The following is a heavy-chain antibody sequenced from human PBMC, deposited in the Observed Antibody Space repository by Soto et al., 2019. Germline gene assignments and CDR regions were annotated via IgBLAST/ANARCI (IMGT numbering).Heavy chain of an antibody. V-gene: IGHV1-18*01. J-gene: IGHJ6*03. CDR2: ISAYNGNT. CDR1: GYTFTSYG. Sequence: ASVKVSCKASGYTFTSYGISWVRQAPGQGLEWMGWISAYNGNTNYAQKIQGRVTMTTDTSTSTAYIELRSLRSDDTAVYYCARINRAYYYYMDVWGKGTTVTVSS. CDR3: ARINRAYYYYMDV.